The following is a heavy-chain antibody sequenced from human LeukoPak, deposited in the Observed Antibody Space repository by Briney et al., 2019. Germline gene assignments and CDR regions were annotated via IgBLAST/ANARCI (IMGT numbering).Heavy chain of an antibody. CDR2: IWYDGSNK. CDR1: GFTFSNHG. Sequence: PGRSLRLSCAASGFTFSNHGMHWVRQAPGKRLEWVAVIWYDGSNKYYADSVKGRFTISRDNSKNTLYLQMNSLRAEDTAVYYCAKGTRSRYFQDWVQGTLVTASS. V-gene: IGHV3-33*06. CDR3: AKGTRSRYFQD. J-gene: IGHJ1*01. D-gene: IGHD3-16*01.